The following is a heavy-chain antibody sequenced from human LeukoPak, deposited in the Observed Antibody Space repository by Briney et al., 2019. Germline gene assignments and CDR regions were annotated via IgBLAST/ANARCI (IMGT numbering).Heavy chain of an antibody. V-gene: IGHV3-21*01. CDR1: GFTFSSYS. Sequence: GGPLRLSCAASGFTFSSYSMNWVRQAPGEGLEWVSSISSSSSYIYYADSVKGRFTISRDNAKNSLYLQMNSLRAEDTAVYYCARDVGADTSWGQGTLVTVSS. D-gene: IGHD1-26*01. CDR3: ARDVGADTS. J-gene: IGHJ4*02. CDR2: ISSSSSYI.